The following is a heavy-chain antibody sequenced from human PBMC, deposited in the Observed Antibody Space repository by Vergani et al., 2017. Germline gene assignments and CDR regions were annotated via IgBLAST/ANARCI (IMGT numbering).Heavy chain of an antibody. V-gene: IGHV3-23*04. CDR1: GFTFNHYA. J-gene: IGHJ6*02. Sequence: EVQLVESGGGLVKPGESLRLSCAASGFTFNHYAMNWVRQAPGKGLEWVSGISGSGGSTYYAGSVKGRFTISRDSSKNTLYLQMNSLSAGDTAVYYCAKANPRNSGYDYLYYYHAMDVWGQGTTVTVSS. CDR2: ISGSGGST. D-gene: IGHD5-12*01. CDR3: AKANPRNSGYDYLYYYHAMDV.